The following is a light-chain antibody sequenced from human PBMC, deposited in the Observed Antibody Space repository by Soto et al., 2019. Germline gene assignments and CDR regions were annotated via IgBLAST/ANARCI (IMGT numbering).Light chain of an antibody. CDR2: KAS. V-gene: IGKV1-5*03. Sequence: DIQMTQSPSTLSGSVGDRVTITCRASQTISSWLAWYHQKPGKAPKLLIYKASTLKSWVPSRFSGSGSGTEFTLTISSLQPDDFATYYCQHYNSYSEAFGQGTKVDVK. CDR3: QHYNSYSEA. J-gene: IGKJ1*01. CDR1: QTISSW.